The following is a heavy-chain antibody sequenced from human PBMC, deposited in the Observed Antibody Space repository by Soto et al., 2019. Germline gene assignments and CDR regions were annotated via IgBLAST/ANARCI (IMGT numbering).Heavy chain of an antibody. CDR3: ARDNPYYDILTGYYGYFDY. D-gene: IGHD3-9*01. Sequence: SETLSLTCTVSGGSISSYYWSWIRQPPGKGLEWIGYIYYSGSTNYNPSLKSRVTISVDTSKNQFSLKLSSVTAADTAVYYCARDNPYYDILTGYYGYFDYWGQGTLVTVSS. CDR2: IYYSGST. J-gene: IGHJ4*02. CDR1: GGSISSYY. V-gene: IGHV4-59*01.